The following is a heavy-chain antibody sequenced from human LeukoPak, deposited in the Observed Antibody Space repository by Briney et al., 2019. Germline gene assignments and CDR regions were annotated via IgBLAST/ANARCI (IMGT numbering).Heavy chain of an antibody. V-gene: IGHV6-1*01. CDR1: GDSVSSNSAT. CDR2: TYYRSKWYN. D-gene: IGHD2-15*01. J-gene: IGHJ4*02. CDR3: ARSHGGYLDY. Sequence: SQTLSLTCVMSGDSVSSNSATWNWIRQSPSRGLEWLGRTYYRSKWYNEYAASVKSRITIKPGTSKNQFSLQLNSVTPDDTAVYYCARSHGGYLDYWGQGTLVTVSS.